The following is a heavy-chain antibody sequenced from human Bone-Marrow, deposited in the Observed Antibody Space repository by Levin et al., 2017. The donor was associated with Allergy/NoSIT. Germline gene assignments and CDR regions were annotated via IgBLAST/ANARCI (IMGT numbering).Heavy chain of an antibody. Sequence: GGSLRLSCAASGFTFSSYGMHWVRQAPGKGLEWVAVIWYDGSNKYYADSVKGRFTISRDNSKNTLYLQMNSLRAEDTAVYYCARESSRGVRGVIDLDYWGQGTLVTVSS. V-gene: IGHV3-33*01. CDR3: ARESSRGVRGVIDLDY. D-gene: IGHD3-10*01. CDR2: IWYDGSNK. J-gene: IGHJ4*02. CDR1: GFTFSSYG.